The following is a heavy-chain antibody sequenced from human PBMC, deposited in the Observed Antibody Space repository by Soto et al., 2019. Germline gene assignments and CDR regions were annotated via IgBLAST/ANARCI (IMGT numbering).Heavy chain of an antibody. CDR2: INPSGGST. Sequence: ASVKVSCKASGYTFTSYYMHWVRQAPGQGLEWMGIINPSGGSTSYAQKFQGRVTMTRDTSTSTVYMELSSLRSEDTAVYYCARDRAYYYDSSGYYPPSPYNWFDPWGQGTLVTVSS. D-gene: IGHD3-22*01. V-gene: IGHV1-46*01. CDR1: GYTFTSYY. CDR3: ARDRAYYYDSSGYYPPSPYNWFDP. J-gene: IGHJ5*02.